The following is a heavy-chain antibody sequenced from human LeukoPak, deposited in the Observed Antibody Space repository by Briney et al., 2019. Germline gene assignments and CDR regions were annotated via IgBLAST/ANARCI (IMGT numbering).Heavy chain of an antibody. Sequence: PGGSLRLSCAASGFTFSSYGMHWVRQAPGKGLEWVAFIRYDGSNKYYADSVKGRFTISRDNSKNTLYLQMNSLRAEDTAVYYSAKVYYGSGSYDNFDYWGQGTLVTVSS. CDR2: IRYDGSNK. J-gene: IGHJ4*02. CDR3: AKVYYGSGSYDNFDY. CDR1: GFTFSSYG. D-gene: IGHD3-10*01. V-gene: IGHV3-30*02.